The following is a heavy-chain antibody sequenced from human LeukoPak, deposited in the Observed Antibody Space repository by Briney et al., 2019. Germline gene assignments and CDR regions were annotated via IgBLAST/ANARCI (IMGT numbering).Heavy chain of an antibody. CDR3: ARCYDSSGYYSLYYFDY. CDR1: GFTFSSYA. CDR2: ISYDGSNK. V-gene: IGHV3-30-3*01. D-gene: IGHD3-22*01. Sequence: PGGSLRLSCAASGFTFSSYAMHWVRQAPGKGLEWVAVISYDGSNKYYADSVKGRFTISRDNSKNTLYLQMNSLRAEATAVYYCARCYDSSGYYSLYYFDYWGQGTLVTVSS. J-gene: IGHJ4*02.